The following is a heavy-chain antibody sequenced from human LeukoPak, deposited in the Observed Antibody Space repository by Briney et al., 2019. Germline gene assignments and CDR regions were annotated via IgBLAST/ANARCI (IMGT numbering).Heavy chain of an antibody. CDR1: GDSISRYF. CDR3: ARQYSSKFDY. J-gene: IGHJ4*02. V-gene: IGHV4-4*07. Sequence: SETLSLTCTVSGDSISRYFWSWIRQPAGKGLEWIGRFYSSESTNYNPSLKSRVTMSVDTSENQFSLKLSSVTAADTAVYYCARQYSSKFDYWGQGIMVTVSS. CDR2: FYSSEST. D-gene: IGHD6-13*01.